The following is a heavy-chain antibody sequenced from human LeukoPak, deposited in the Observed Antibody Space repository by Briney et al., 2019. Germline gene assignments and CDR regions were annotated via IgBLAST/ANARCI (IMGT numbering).Heavy chain of an antibody. CDR1: GFTFSTNA. D-gene: IGHD1-26*01. CDR2: ISGSGAST. J-gene: IGHJ4*02. Sequence: GGSLRLSCLTSGFTFSTNAMSWVRQAPGKGLEWTSGISGSGASTYYADSVTGRFTISRDNSRNTLYLQMNSLRGDDTAVYYCAKDVGKWESLHFFDYWGQGTLVTVSS. V-gene: IGHV3-23*01. CDR3: AKDVGKWESLHFFDY.